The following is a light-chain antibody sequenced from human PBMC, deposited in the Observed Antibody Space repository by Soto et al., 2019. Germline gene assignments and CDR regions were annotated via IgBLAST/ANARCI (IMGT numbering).Light chain of an antibody. V-gene: IGLV2-23*01. Sequence: QSALAQPASVSGSPGQSITISCTGTSSDVGAYNSVSWYQQHPHRAPQVIIYKGTQRPSGVSNRFSGSTSGNAASLTISALQTDDEADYFCGSSAPESTYVCGTGTKLTVL. J-gene: IGLJ1*01. CDR2: KGT. CDR1: SSDVGAYNS. CDR3: GSSAPESTYV.